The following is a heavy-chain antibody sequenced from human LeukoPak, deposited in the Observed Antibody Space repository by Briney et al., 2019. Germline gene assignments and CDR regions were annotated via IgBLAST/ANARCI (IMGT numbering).Heavy chain of an antibody. Sequence: PSETLSLTCTVSGGSISSYYWSWIRQPPGKGLEWIGYIYYSGSTNYNPSLMSRVTISVDTSKNQFSLKLRSVTAADTAVYYCARYSGSYPHDAFEIWGQETMVTVSS. D-gene: IGHD1-26*01. J-gene: IGHJ3*02. V-gene: IGHV4-59*01. CDR3: ARYSGSYPHDAFEI. CDR2: IYYSGST. CDR1: GGSISSYY.